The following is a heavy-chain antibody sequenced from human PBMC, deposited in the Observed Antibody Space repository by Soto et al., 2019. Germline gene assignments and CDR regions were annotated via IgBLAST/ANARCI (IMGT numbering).Heavy chain of an antibody. CDR2: ISPFGGAR. Sequence: ASVKVSYQASGDSVSNDYLHLVRQAPGQGFEWLGLISPFGGARAYAQRFKGRVTVTMVKTSTTFYLELSSLRSDDTAVYYCAKGRGGNTITNFGMDVRGEEGTITASS. V-gene: IGHV1-46*01. J-gene: IGHJ6*04. CDR3: AKGRGGNTITNFGMDV. D-gene: IGHD1-26*01. CDR1: GDSVSNDY.